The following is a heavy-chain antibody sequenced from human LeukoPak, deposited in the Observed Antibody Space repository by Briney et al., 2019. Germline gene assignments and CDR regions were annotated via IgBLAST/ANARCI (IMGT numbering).Heavy chain of an antibody. D-gene: IGHD6-6*01. V-gene: IGHV1-2*02. Sequence: ASVKVSCKASGYTFTGYYMHWVRQAPGQGLEWMGWINPNSGGTNYAQKFQGRVTMTRDTSISTAYMELSRLRSDDTAVYYCASNALMYSSSSGRVEYYFDYWGQGTLVTVSS. CDR2: INPNSGGT. CDR1: GYTFTGYY. CDR3: ASNALMYSSSSGRVEYYFDY. J-gene: IGHJ4*02.